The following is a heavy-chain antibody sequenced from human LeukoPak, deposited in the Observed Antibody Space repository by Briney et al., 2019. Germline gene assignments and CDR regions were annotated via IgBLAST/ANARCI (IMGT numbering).Heavy chain of an antibody. Sequence: GGSLRLSCAASGFTLSGFGMNWVRQAPGKGLEWVSYISSSTTIIYYADSVKGRFIISRDNSKNTLYLQMNSLRAEDTAVYYCAKTWGYDSSGYWLNAFDIWGQGTMVTVSS. J-gene: IGHJ3*02. V-gene: IGHV3-48*04. D-gene: IGHD3-22*01. CDR3: AKTWGYDSSGYWLNAFDI. CDR2: ISSSTTII. CDR1: GFTLSGFG.